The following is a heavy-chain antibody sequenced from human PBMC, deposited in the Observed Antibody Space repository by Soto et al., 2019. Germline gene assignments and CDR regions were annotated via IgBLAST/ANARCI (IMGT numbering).Heavy chain of an antibody. CDR2: IYPGDSDT. CDR3: ARPDYDSSGPPQSAFDI. V-gene: IGHV5-51*01. D-gene: IGHD3-22*01. CDR1: GYSFTSYW. Sequence: RGESLKISCKGSGYSFTSYWFGWVRQMPGKGLEWMGIIYPGDSDTRYSPSFQGQVTISADKSISTAYLQWSSLKASDTAMYYCARPDYDSSGPPQSAFDIWGQGTMVTVSS. J-gene: IGHJ3*02.